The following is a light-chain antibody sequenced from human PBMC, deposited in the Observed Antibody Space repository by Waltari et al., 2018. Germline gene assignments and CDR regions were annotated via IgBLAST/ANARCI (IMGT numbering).Light chain of an antibody. CDR1: SSDIGTFTL. J-gene: IGLJ3*02. CDR2: DVS. Sequence: QSALTQPASVSGSPGQAISISCIGTSSDIGTFTLFSWYLQHPGTAPNLLIYDVSQRPYGVSNRFSGSKSGNTASLTISGLQAEDEAIYYCCSYAGSRTWVFGGGAKLTVL. V-gene: IGLV2-23*02. CDR3: CSYAGSRTWV.